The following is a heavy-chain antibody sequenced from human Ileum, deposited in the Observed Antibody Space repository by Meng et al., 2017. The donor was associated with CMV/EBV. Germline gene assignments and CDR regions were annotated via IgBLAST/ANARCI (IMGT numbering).Heavy chain of an antibody. Sequence: GESLKISCAASGFTFSNYAMHWVRQAPGRGLEWVAVISYHTDNIYYANSVVGRFTISRDNSKNTLFLQMNRLRVEDTAVYYCAKDRRGGGGVIRDAFDVWGQGTEV. J-gene: IGHJ3*01. V-gene: IGHV3-30-3*01. CDR3: AKDRRGGGGVIRDAFDV. CDR2: ISYHTDNI. D-gene: IGHD3-16*02. CDR1: GFTFSNYA.